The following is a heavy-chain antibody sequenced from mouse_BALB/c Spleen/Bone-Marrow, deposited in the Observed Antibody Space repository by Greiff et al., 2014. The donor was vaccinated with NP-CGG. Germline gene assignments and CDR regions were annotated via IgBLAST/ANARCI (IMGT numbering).Heavy chain of an antibody. CDR2: ISYDGSN. D-gene: IGHD1-1*01. Sequence: EVKLVESGPGLVKPSQSLSLTCSVTGYSITSGYYWNWIRQFPGNNLEWMGYISYDGSNNYNPSLKNRISITRDTSKNQFFLKLNSVTTEDTATYYCASYFYYAMDYWGQGTSVTVSS. CDR1: GYSITSGYY. CDR3: ASYFYYAMDY. J-gene: IGHJ4*01. V-gene: IGHV3-6*02.